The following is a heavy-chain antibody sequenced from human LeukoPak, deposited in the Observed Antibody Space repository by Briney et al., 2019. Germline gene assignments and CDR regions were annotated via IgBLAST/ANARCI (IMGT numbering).Heavy chain of an antibody. CDR1: GYTFTSYY. D-gene: IGHD6-19*01. Sequence: ASVKVSCTASGYTFTSYYMHWVRQAPGQGLEWMGIINPSGGSTSYAQKFQGRVTMTRDTSTSTVYMELSSLRSEDTAVYYCARDFSTGYSSGWYVYWGQGTLVTVSS. CDR3: ARDFSTGYSSGWYVY. J-gene: IGHJ4*02. CDR2: INPSGGST. V-gene: IGHV1-46*01.